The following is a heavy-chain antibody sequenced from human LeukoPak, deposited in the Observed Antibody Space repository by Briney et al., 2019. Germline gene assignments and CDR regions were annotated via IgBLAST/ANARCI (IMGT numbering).Heavy chain of an antibody. J-gene: IGHJ4*02. CDR2: ISGSGGST. D-gene: IGHD2-2*01. V-gene: IGHV3-23*01. Sequence: GGSLRLSCAASGFTFSSYAMSWVRQAPGKGLEWVSGISGSGGSTYYADSVKGRFTISRDNSKNTLYLQMNSLRAEDTAVYYCAKRSCSSTSCPFDFDYWGQGTLVTVPS. CDR1: GFTFSSYA. CDR3: AKRSCSSTSCPFDFDY.